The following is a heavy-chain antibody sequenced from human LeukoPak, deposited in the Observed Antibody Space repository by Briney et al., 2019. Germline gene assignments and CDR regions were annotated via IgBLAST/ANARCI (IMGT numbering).Heavy chain of an antibody. Sequence: PGGSLRLSCAASGFSFSSYGMHWVRQAPGKGLEWVAVIWYDGSNKYYADSVKGRFTISRDNSKNTLYLQMNSLRAEDTAVYYCARDYEGGYYIDYWGQGTLVTVSS. V-gene: IGHV3-33*01. J-gene: IGHJ4*02. CDR1: GFSFSSYG. CDR3: ARDYEGGYYIDY. D-gene: IGHD3-3*01. CDR2: IWYDGSNK.